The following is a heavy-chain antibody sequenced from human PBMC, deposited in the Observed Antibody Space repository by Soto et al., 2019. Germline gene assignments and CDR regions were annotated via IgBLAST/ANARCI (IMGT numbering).Heavy chain of an antibody. Sequence: QITLKESGPTLVKPTQTLTLTCTFSGFSLTTYGVGVGWVRQPPGKALEWLALIYWDDDRRYAPSLKTRLAITKDTSKNHVVLTMTNMDPVDTATYYCAHRLTLNSDWNYGRFDYSGQGTLVTVSS. CDR3: AHRLTLNSDWNYGRFDY. CDR1: GFSLTTYGVG. V-gene: IGHV2-5*05. D-gene: IGHD1-7*01. CDR2: IYWDDDR. J-gene: IGHJ4*01.